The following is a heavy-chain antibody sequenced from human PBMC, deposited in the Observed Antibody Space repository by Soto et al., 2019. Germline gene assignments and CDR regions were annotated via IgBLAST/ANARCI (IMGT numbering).Heavy chain of an antibody. CDR3: ARVSIARTPYEAFDI. D-gene: IGHD2-21*01. Sequence: ASVKVSCKASGYTFTGYYMHWVRQAPGQGLEWMGWINPNSGGTNYAQKFQGWVTMTRDTSISTAYMELSRLRSDDTAVYYCARVSIARTPYEAFDIWGQGAMVTVSS. V-gene: IGHV1-2*04. CDR1: GYTFTGYY. J-gene: IGHJ3*02. CDR2: INPNSGGT.